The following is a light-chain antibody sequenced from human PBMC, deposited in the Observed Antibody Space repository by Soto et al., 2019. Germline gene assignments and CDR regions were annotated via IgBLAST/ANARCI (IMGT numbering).Light chain of an antibody. CDR2: GSS. CDR1: QRVSTN. J-gene: IGKJ5*01. CDR3: QQYNNWHPNT. V-gene: IGKV3-15*01. Sequence: ELAMTQFPATLSVSPGERFTLSCMAIQRVSTNLAWYQQKPCQAPRLLIYGSSTRATGIPARFSGSGSGTEFTLTISSLQSEDFAVYYCQQYNNWHPNTFGQGTRLEIK.